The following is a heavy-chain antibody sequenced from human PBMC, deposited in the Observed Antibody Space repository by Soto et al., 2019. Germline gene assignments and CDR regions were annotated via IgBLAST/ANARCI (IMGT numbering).Heavy chain of an antibody. V-gene: IGHV1-69*06. CDR1: GGTFSSYA. D-gene: IGHD3-22*01. CDR2: IIPIFGTA. J-gene: IGHJ4*02. Sequence: GASVKVSCKASGGTFSSYAISWVRQAPGQGLEWMGGIIPIFGTANYAQKFQGRVTITADKSTSTAYMELSSLRSEDTAVYYCARVGGADYDRSGYYYEFDYWGQGTLVTVSS. CDR3: ARVGGADYDRSGYYYEFDY.